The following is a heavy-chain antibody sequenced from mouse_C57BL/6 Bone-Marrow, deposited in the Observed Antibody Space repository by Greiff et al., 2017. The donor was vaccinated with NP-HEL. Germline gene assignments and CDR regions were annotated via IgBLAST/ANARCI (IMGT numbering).Heavy chain of an antibody. Sequence: QVQLKESGAELVRPGASVKLSCKASGYTFTDYYINWVKQRPGQGLEWIARIYPGSGNTYYNEKFKGKATLTAEKSSSTAYMQLSSLTSEDSAVYFCARAYGYHWYFDVWGTGTTVTVSS. CDR1: GYTFTDYY. J-gene: IGHJ1*03. D-gene: IGHD2-2*01. V-gene: IGHV1-76*01. CDR3: ARAYGYHWYFDV. CDR2: IYPGSGNT.